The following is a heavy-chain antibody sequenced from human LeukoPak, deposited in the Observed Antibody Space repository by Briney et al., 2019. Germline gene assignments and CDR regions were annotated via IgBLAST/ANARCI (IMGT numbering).Heavy chain of an antibody. CDR3: AKAGDYYDSSGYYPYYFDY. CDR2: IYSGGST. V-gene: IGHV3-53*01. Sequence: PGGSLRLSCAASGFTVSSNYMSWVRQAPGKGLEWVSVIYSGGSTYYADSVKGRFTISRDNSKNTLYLQMNSLRAEDTAVYYCAKAGDYYDSSGYYPYYFDYWGQGTLVTVSS. J-gene: IGHJ4*02. CDR1: GFTVSSNY. D-gene: IGHD3-22*01.